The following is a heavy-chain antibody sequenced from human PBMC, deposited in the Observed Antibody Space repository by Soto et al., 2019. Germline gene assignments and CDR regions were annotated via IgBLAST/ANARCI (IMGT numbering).Heavy chain of an antibody. CDR1: CYPLPTYG. J-gene: IGHJ4*02. Sequence: QVQVMQSGAQLTQPGASVKVSCETSCYPLPTYGLSWVRQAPGQGLEWMGWIVGDSGNTVYAQKFQGRVTMYRDTSTCTGYMELRRLTSDDSARYYCATVSGYGSGSRRFDFWGQGALVSVSS. V-gene: IGHV1-18*01. CDR3: ATVSGYGSGSRRFDF. D-gene: IGHD3-10*01. CDR2: IVGDSGNT.